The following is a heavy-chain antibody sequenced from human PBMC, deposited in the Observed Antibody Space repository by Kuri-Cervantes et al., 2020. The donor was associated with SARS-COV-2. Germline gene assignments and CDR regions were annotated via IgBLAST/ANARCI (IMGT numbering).Heavy chain of an antibody. D-gene: IGHD3-22*01. J-gene: IGHJ6*03. Sequence: ASVKVSCKVSGYTLTELSMHWVRQAPGKGLEWMGGFDPEDGETIYAQKFQGRVTITTDESTSTAYMGLSSLRSEDTAVYYCARIGWRTEGSGYPHHYYYYYYMDVWGKGTTVTVSS. V-gene: IGHV1-24*01. CDR3: ARIGWRTEGSGYPHHYYYYYYMDV. CDR1: GYTLTELS. CDR2: FDPEDGET.